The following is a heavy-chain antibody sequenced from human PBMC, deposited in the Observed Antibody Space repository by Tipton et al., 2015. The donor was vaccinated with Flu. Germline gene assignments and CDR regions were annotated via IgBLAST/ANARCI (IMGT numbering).Heavy chain of an antibody. Sequence: QLVQSGAELKKPGASVKVSRKASGYTFTVHYIHWVRQAPGQGLEWLGWINTNDNGTRYPQKFQGRVTVTRDTSISTVYMELSRLSFDDTAMYYCARDGAGYNGAFDMWGQGTMVTVSS. D-gene: IGHD5-24*01. J-gene: IGHJ3*02. CDR2: INTNDNGT. CDR3: ARDGAGYNGAFDM. V-gene: IGHV1-2*02. CDR1: GYTFTVHY.